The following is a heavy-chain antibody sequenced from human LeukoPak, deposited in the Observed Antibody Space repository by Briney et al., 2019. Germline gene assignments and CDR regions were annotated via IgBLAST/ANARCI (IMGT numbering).Heavy chain of an antibody. CDR1: GYTFTTYS. D-gene: IGHD2-2*01. V-gene: IGHV1-18*01. CDR3: ATATQPRGYFLH. Sequence: APVKVSCKASGYTFTTYSLAWVRQAPGQSLKWMGWISVNNGGTNYAQSFQDRVTLTRDTSTNTAYLELRSLRSDDTAIIYCATATQPRGYFLHWGQGTLVTVSS. J-gene: IGHJ1*01. CDR2: ISVNNGGT.